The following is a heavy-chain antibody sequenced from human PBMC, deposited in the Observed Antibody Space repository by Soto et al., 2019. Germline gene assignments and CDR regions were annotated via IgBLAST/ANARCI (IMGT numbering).Heavy chain of an antibody. J-gene: IGHJ3*02. D-gene: IGHD3-10*01. V-gene: IGHV1-18*03. CDR3: ARGGSGKVFDDAFDI. CDR1: GYTFTSYG. CDR2: ISAYNGNT. Sequence: ASVKVSCKASGYTFTSYGISWVRQAPGQGLEWMGWISAYNGNTNYAQKLQGRVTMTTDTSTSTAYMELRSLRSDYMAVYYCARGGSGKVFDDAFDIWGQGTMVTVSS.